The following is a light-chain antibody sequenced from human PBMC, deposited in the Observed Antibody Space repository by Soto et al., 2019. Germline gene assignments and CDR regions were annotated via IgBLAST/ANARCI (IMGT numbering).Light chain of an antibody. CDR3: ATWDDGLSGPV. V-gene: IGLV1-47*02. J-gene: IGLJ2*01. Sequence: QSVQTQPPSASGTPGQRVTISCSGISSNIGSNYVYWYQQVPGTAPKLLIYDNDQRPSGVPDRFSGSKSGTSASLAISGLRSEDEADYYCATWDDGLSGPVFGGGTKLPVL. CDR2: DND. CDR1: SSNIGSNY.